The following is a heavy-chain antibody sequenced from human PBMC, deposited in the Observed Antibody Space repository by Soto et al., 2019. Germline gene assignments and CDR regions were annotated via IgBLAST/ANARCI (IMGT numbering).Heavy chain of an antibody. Sequence: QVPLVESGGGVVQPERSLRLSCAASGFSFSSYGMHWVRQAPDGGLEWVAVISHDGSTIYYADSVRGRFTISRDNSKNTVYLQMNSLRLGDTAVYYCAKPFQRTGYYYDFWYFDFWGRGTLVTVSS. V-gene: IGHV3-30*18. CDR1: GFSFSSYG. CDR2: ISHDGSTI. D-gene: IGHD3-22*01. J-gene: IGHJ2*01. CDR3: AKPFQRTGYYYDFWYFDF.